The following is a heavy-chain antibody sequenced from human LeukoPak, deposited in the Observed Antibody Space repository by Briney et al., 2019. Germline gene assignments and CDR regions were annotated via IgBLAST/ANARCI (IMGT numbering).Heavy chain of an antibody. Sequence: PSETLSLTCTVSGGSISSYYWSWIRQPPGKGLEWIGYIYYSGSTNYNPSLKSRVTISVDTSKNQFSLKLSSVTAADTAVYYCARERALTGDYYDSTEPFDYWGQGTLVTVSS. CDR2: IYYSGST. J-gene: IGHJ4*02. D-gene: IGHD3-22*01. CDR3: ARERALTGDYYDSTEPFDY. CDR1: GGSISSYY. V-gene: IGHV4-59*01.